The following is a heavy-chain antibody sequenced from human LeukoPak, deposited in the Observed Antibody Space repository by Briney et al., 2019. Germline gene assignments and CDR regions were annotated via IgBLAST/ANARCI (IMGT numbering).Heavy chain of an antibody. Sequence: ASVKVSCKASGYTFTDYYIHWVRQAPGQGLEWMGWINPNSGGTKYAQQFQGRVTMTRDTSISTPYMELSRLTSDDTAVYYCARGRGAQYYDSRGLYYFDYWGQGTLVTVSS. CDR2: INPNSGGT. CDR1: GYTFTDYY. D-gene: IGHD3-22*01. J-gene: IGHJ4*02. V-gene: IGHV1-2*02. CDR3: ARGRGAQYYDSRGLYYFDY.